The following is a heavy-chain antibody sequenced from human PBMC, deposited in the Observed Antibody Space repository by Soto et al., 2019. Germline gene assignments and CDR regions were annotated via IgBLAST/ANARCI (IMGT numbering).Heavy chain of an antibody. V-gene: IGHV3-23*01. CDR1: GFTFSSYA. CDR3: AKDGYYYDSSGYYQFDY. J-gene: IGHJ4*02. CDR2: ISGSGGST. D-gene: IGHD3-22*01. Sequence: EVQLLESGGGLVQPGGSLRLSCAASGFTFSSYAMSWVRQAPGKGLEWDSAISGSGGSTYYADSVKGRFTISRDNSKNTLYLQMNSLRAEDTAVYYCAKDGYYYDSSGYYQFDYWGQGTLVTVSS.